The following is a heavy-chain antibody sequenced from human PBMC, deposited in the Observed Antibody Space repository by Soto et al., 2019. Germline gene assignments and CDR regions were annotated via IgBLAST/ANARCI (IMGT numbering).Heavy chain of an antibody. D-gene: IGHD2-21*01. J-gene: IGHJ6*02. CDR1: GFTFSSYA. CDR2: ISGSGGST. CDR3: AKSAYSLRYYYYAMDV. Sequence: GGSLRLSCAASGFTFSSYAMSWVRQAPGKGLEWVSAISGSGGSTYYADSVKGQFTISRDNSKNTLYLQMNSLRAEDTAVYYCAKSAYSLRYYYYAMDVWGQGTTVTVS. V-gene: IGHV3-23*01.